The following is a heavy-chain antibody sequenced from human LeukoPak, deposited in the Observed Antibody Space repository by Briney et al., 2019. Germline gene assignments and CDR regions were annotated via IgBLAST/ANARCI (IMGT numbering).Heavy chain of an antibody. J-gene: IGHJ4*02. CDR3: ARVEYSSSSNFDY. V-gene: IGHV1-8*02. D-gene: IGHD6-6*01. CDR1: GYTFTSYD. CDR2: MNPNSGNT. Sequence: ASVKVSCKASGYTFTSYDINWVRQATGQGLEWMGWMNPNSGNTGYAQKFQGGVTMTRDTSISTAYMELTSLRSDDTAVYYCARVEYSSSSNFDYWGQGTLVTVSS.